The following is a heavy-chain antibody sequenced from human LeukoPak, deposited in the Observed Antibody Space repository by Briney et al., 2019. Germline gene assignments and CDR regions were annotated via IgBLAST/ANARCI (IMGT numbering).Heavy chain of an antibody. J-gene: IGHJ4*02. CDR3: AGSTVITSFDY. CDR2: IYSGGTT. CDR1: GFTVSSNC. D-gene: IGHD4-11*01. V-gene: IGHV3-53*01. Sequence: GGSLRLSCAASGFTVSSNCMSWVRQAPGKGLEWVSIIYSGGTTYYTDSVKGRFTISRDNSKNTLYLQMNSLRAEDTAMYYCAGSTVITSFDYWGQGTLVTVSS.